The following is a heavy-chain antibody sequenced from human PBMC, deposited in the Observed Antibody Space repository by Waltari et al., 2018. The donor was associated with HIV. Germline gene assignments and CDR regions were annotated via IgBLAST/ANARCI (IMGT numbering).Heavy chain of an antibody. J-gene: IGHJ5*02. CDR1: GGSLRSSSYY. Sequence: QLQLQASGPGLVKPSETLSLTCTVSGGSLRSSSYYWGWIRQPPGKWLEWIGSIYYSGSTYYNPSLKSRVTISVDTSKNQFSLKLSSVTAADTAVYYCARAAPWNWFDPWGQGTLVTVSS. D-gene: IGHD6-13*01. CDR3: ARAAPWNWFDP. CDR2: IYYSGST. V-gene: IGHV4-39*01.